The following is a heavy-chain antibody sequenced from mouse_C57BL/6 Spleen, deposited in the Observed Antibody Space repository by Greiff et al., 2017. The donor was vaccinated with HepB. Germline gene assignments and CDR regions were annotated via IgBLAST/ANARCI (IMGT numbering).Heavy chain of an antibody. CDR3: ARPGNWNWYFDV. J-gene: IGHJ1*03. Sequence: EVQLVESGGGLVKPGGSLKLSCAASGFTFSDYGMHWVRQAPEKGLEWVAYISSGSSTIYYADTVKGRFTISRDNAKNTLFLQITSLRSEDTAMYYCARPGNWNWYFDVWGTGTTVTVSS. CDR2: ISSGSSTI. CDR1: GFTFSDYG. D-gene: IGHD4-1*01. V-gene: IGHV5-17*01.